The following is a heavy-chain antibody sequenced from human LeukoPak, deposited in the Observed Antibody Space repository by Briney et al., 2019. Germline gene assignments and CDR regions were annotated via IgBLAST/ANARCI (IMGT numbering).Heavy chain of an antibody. D-gene: IGHD3-3*01. CDR3: ARVRILRFLEWEAGMDV. J-gene: IGHJ6*02. CDR2: IKQDGSEK. Sequence: GGSLRLSCAASGFTFSSYWMSWVRQAPGKGLEWVANIKQDGSEKYYVDSVKGRFTISRDNAKNSLYLQMNSLRAEDTAVYYCARVRILRFLEWEAGMDVWGQGTTVTVSS. CDR1: GFTFSSYW. V-gene: IGHV3-7*01.